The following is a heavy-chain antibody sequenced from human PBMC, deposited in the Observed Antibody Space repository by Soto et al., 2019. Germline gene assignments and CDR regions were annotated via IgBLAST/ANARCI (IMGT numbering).Heavy chain of an antibody. CDR1: GGSISSGGYY. J-gene: IGHJ5*02. CDR3: ARRVFP. Sequence: SETLSLTCTVSGGSISSGGYYWNWIRQHPGKGLEWIGYIYYIGSTYYNPSLKSRVTISLDTSKNQFSLRLSSVTASDTAVYYCARRVFPRAQRTLVTGSS. CDR2: IYYIGST. V-gene: IGHV4-31*03.